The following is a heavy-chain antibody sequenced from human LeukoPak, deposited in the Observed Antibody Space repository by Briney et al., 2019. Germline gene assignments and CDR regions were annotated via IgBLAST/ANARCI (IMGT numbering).Heavy chain of an antibody. CDR1: GDSISSRSYY. J-gene: IGHJ4*02. D-gene: IGHD3-16*01. CDR3: ARVGVVFDY. Sequence: SETLSLTCTVSGDSISSRSYYWGWIRQPPGKGLEWIGSIYYSGITYYNPSLKSRVSISVDTSKNQFPLKLSSVTAADTAVYYCARVGVVFDYWGQGTLVTVSS. CDR2: IYYSGIT. V-gene: IGHV4-39*01.